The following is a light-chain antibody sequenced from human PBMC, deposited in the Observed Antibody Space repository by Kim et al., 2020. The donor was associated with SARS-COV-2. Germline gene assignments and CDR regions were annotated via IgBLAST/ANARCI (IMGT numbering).Light chain of an antibody. CDR2: GAS. CDR3: HQYNDWPPGDT. Sequence: SPGEIATLSCRASQSVSSNLAWYQLKPGRAPRLLIYGASTRATGIPARFSGTGSGTEFTLTISSLQSEDFALYYCHQYNDWPPGDTFGQGTKLEI. V-gene: IGKV3-15*01. CDR1: QSVSSN. J-gene: IGKJ2*01.